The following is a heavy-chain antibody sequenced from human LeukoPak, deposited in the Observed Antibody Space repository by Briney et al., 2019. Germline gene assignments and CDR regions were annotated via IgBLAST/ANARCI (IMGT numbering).Heavy chain of an antibody. CDR1: GGSTSTYY. CDR3: ARQNVASYPFDY. CDR2: IHSSGST. J-gene: IGHJ4*02. V-gene: IGHV4-59*08. Sequence: SETLSLTCTVSGGSTSTYYLSWIRQPPGKGLEWIGYIHSSGSTNYNPSLKSRVTISVDTSKNQFSLKLSSVTAADTAVYYCARQNVASYPFDYWGQGTLVTVSS. D-gene: IGHD2-21*01.